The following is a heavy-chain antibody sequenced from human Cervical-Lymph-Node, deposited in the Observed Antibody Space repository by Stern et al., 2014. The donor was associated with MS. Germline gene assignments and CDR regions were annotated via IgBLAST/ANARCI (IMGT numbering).Heavy chain of an antibody. CDR2: ATYDGSDQ. CDR1: GFTFSDYG. V-gene: IGHV3-30*03. CDR3: ARDRGLTHYFYGMDV. Sequence: VQLVESGGGVVQPGKSLRLSCAASGFTFSDYGMHWVRQAPGKGLEWVALATYDGSDQYYADAVKGRFTVSRDNSKNTVLLQMNGLRPEDTAVYFCARDRGLTHYFYGMDVWGQGTTVIVSS. J-gene: IGHJ6*02. D-gene: IGHD3-10*01.